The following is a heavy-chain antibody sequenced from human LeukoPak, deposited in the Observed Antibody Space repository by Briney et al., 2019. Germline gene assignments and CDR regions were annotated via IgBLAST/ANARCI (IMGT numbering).Heavy chain of an antibody. CDR2: ISGSGGET. V-gene: IGHV3-23*01. CDR1: GFTVSSNY. Sequence: PGGSLRLSCAASGFTVSSNYMSWVRQAPGKGLEWVSVISGSGGETNYAASVKGRFTISRDNSKDTLYLQMNSLRAEDTAVYYCAKRALYDIPHLDYWGQGTLVTVSS. D-gene: IGHD3-9*01. J-gene: IGHJ4*02. CDR3: AKRALYDIPHLDY.